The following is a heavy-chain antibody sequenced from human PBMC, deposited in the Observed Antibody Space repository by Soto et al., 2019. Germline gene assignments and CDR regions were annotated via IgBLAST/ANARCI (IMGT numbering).Heavy chain of an antibody. J-gene: IGHJ5*01. V-gene: IGHV3-30*18. CDR3: AKDPGGQAVALDS. D-gene: IGHD6-19*01. CDR1: GFTFSSYG. Sequence: QVQLVESGGGVVQPGRSLRLSCAASGFTFSSYGMHWVRQAPGKGLEWVAVISYDGSNKYYADSVKGRFTISRDNSKNTLYLQMNSLRAEDTAVYYCAKDPGGQAVALDSWGQGTLVTVSS. CDR2: ISYDGSNK.